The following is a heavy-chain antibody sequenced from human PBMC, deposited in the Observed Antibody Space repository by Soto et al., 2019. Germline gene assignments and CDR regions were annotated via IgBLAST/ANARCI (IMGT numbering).Heavy chain of an antibody. Sequence: GGSLRLSCAASGFTFSSYAMSWVRQAPGKGLEWVSAISGSGGSTYYADSVKGRFTISRDNSKNTLYLQMNSLRAEGTAVYYCVKEISHYYDSSGPVDYWGQGTLVTVSS. CDR3: VKEISHYYDSSGPVDY. V-gene: IGHV3-23*01. CDR1: GFTFSSYA. CDR2: ISGSGGST. D-gene: IGHD3-22*01. J-gene: IGHJ4*02.